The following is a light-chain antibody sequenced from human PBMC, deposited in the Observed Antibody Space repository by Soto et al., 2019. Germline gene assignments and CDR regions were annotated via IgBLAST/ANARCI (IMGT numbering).Light chain of an antibody. CDR2: AAS. CDR1: QSISSY. Sequence: DIQMTQYPSSMSASVGDRVTITCRASQSISSYLNWYQQKPGNAPNLLIYAASSLQNGVPSWFSGSLSGTDFTFTISSLQPDDFATYSCPQRYCSPPLTFGQGSKMEMK. V-gene: IGKV1-39*01. J-gene: IGKJ2*01. CDR3: PQRYCSPPLT.